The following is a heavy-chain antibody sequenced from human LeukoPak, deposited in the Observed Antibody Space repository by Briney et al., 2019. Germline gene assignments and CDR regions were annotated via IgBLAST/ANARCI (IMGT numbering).Heavy chain of an antibody. CDR1: GYTFTSYD. Sequence: ASVKVSCKASGYTFTSYDINWVRQATGQGLEWMGWMNPNSGNTGYAQKFQGRVTITRNTSINTAYMELSSLRSEDTAVYCCARGKSGSSCYKSHYYYYYMDVW. V-gene: IGHV1-8*03. CDR3: ARGKSGSSCYKSHYYYYYMDV. CDR2: MNPNSGNT. D-gene: IGHD6-13*01. J-gene: IGHJ6*03.